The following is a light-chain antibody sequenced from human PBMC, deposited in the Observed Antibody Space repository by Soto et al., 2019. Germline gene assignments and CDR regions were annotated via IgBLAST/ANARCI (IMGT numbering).Light chain of an antibody. CDR1: QTVSSTY. Sequence: EIVLTQSPGTLSLSPGERATLSCRASQTVSSTYLAWYQHKPGQAPRLVVYGASSRATGIPERFSGIGSGTDFTLTISSLEPEDFAVYYCQQRSNWPLTFGGGTKVDIK. V-gene: IGKV3D-20*02. CDR2: GAS. J-gene: IGKJ4*01. CDR3: QQRSNWPLT.